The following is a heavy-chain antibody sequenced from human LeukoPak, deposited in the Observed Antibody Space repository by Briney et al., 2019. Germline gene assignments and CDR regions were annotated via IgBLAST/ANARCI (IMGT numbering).Heavy chain of an antibody. Sequence: GGSLRLSCAASGFTFSSYSMNWLRQAPGKGLEWVSSISSSSSYIYYADSVKGRFTISRDNAKNSLYLQMNSLRAEDTAVYYCAREYGIAAAGPDYWGQGTLVTVSS. CDR3: AREYGIAAAGPDY. D-gene: IGHD6-13*01. CDR2: ISSSSSYI. J-gene: IGHJ4*02. V-gene: IGHV3-21*01. CDR1: GFTFSSYS.